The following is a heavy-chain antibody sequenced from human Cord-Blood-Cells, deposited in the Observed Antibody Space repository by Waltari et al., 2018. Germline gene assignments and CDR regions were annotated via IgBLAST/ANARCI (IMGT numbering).Heavy chain of an antibody. J-gene: IGHJ4*02. D-gene: IGHD3-9*01. CDR3: ARQGLYYDILTGYYPFDY. V-gene: IGHV4-39*01. CDR2: IYYSGST. CDR1: GGSISSSSYY. Sequence: QLQLQESGPGLVKPSETLSLTCTVSGGSISSSSYYWGWIRPPPGKGLEWIGSIYYSGSTYYNPSLKSRVTRSVDTSKNQFSLKLSSVTAADTAVYYCARQGLYYDILTGYYPFDYWGQGTLVTVSS.